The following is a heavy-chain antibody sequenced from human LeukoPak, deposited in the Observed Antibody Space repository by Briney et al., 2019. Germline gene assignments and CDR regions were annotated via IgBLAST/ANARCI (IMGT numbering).Heavy chain of an antibody. V-gene: IGHV4-39*07. Sequence: SETLSLTCTVSGGSISSSSYYWGWIRQPPGKGLEWIGSIYYSGSTYYNPSLKSRVTISVDTSKNQFSLKLSSVTAADTAVYYCARVFSSGWPRANWFDPWGQGTLVTVSS. D-gene: IGHD6-19*01. CDR3: ARVFSSGWPRANWFDP. CDR2: IYYSGST. J-gene: IGHJ5*02. CDR1: GGSISSSSYY.